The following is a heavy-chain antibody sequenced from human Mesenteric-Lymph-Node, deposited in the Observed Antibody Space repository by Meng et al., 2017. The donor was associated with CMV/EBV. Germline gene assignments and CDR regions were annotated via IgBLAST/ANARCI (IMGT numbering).Heavy chain of an antibody. CDR2: IGSNVNAI. J-gene: IGHJ4*02. CDR1: GFTFSSYE. D-gene: IGHD2-2*01. CDR3: AKDYCSSTSCPPPDY. Sequence: GESLKISCEASGFTFSSYEMNWVRQAPGKGLEWVSYIGSNVNAIYYADSVKGRFTISRDNAKNSLYLQINSLRAEDTAVYYCAKDYCSSTSCPPPDYWGQGTLVTVSS. V-gene: IGHV3-48*03.